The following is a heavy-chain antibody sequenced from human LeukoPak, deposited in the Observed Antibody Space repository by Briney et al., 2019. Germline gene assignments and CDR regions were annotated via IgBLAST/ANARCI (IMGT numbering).Heavy chain of an antibody. CDR2: ISAYNGNT. V-gene: IGHV1-18*01. J-gene: IGHJ4*02. D-gene: IGHD2-21*02. CDR3: ARKGYCGGDCYSAFDY. Sequence: GASVKVSCKASGYTFTSYGISWVRQAPGQGLEWMGWISAYNGNTNYAQKLQGRVTMTTDTSTSTAYMELRSLRSDDTAVYYCARKGYCGGDCYSAFDYWGQGTLVTVSS. CDR1: GYTFTSYG.